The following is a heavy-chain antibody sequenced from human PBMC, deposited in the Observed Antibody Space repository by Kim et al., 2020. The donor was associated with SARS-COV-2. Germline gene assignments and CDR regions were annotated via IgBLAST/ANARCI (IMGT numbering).Heavy chain of an antibody. Sequence: GGSLRLSCAASGFTFSSYEMNWVRQAPGKGLEWVSYISSSGSTIYYADSVKGRFTISRDNAQNSLYLQMNSLRAEDTAVYYCAGDELPYYDFWSGYLKGACDIWGQGTMGTVSS. D-gene: IGHD3-3*01. J-gene: IGHJ3*02. V-gene: IGHV3-48*03. CDR2: ISSSGSTI. CDR3: AGDELPYYDFWSGYLKGACDI. CDR1: GFTFSSYE.